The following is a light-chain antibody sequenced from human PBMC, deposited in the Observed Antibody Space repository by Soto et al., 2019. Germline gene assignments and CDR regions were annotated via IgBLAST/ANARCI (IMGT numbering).Light chain of an antibody. V-gene: IGKV3-15*01. CDR2: GAS. CDR1: QSINSE. J-gene: IGKJ2*01. CDR3: QQGHNWPLT. Sequence: EIVMTQYPATLSLSPGERAALSCRASQSINSELAWYQQKPGQPPRLLIYGASTRATGVPGRFTGSESGSEFTLTISGLQSEDFAVYYCQQGHNWPLTFGQGTRLEI.